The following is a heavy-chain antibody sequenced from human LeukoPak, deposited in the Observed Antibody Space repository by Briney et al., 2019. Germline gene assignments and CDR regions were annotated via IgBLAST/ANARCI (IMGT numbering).Heavy chain of an antibody. CDR3: ARDKSIEVGPAALDY. V-gene: IGHV1-2*02. CDR1: GYTFTGYY. D-gene: IGHD2-2*01. CDR2: INPNSGGT. J-gene: IGHJ4*02. Sequence: EASVNVSCKASGYTFTGYYMHWVRPAPGQGLEWMGWINPNSGGTNYAQKFQGRVTMTRDTSISTAYMELSRLRSDDTAVYYCARDKSIEVGPAALDYWGQGTLVTVSS.